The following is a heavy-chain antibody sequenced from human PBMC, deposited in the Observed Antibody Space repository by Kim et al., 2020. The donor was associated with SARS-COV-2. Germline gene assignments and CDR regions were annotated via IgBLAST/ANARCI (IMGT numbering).Heavy chain of an antibody. D-gene: IGHD4-17*01. CDR3: AREGTTVTTFGMLFDP. J-gene: IGHJ5*02. CDR1: GFTFSSYG. V-gene: IGHV3-33*01. Sequence: GGSLRLSCAASGFTFSSYGMHWVRQAPGKGLEWVAVIWYDGSNKYYADSVKGRFIISRDNSKNTLYLQMNSLSAEDTAVYYCAREGTTVTTFGMLFDPWGQGTLITDSS. CDR2: IWYDGSNK.